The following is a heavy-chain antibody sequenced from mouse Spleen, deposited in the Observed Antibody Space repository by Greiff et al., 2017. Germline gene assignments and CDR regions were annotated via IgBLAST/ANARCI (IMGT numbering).Heavy chain of an antibody. J-gene: IGHJ3*01. D-gene: IGHD4-1*01. Sequence: DVKLQESGGGLVKLGGSLKLSCAASGFTFSSYAMSWVRQTPEKRLEWVATISSGGGNTYYPDSVKGRFTISRDNAKNTLYLQMSSLKSEDTAMYYCARRRTGKGFAYWGQGTLVTVSA. CDR1: GFTFSSYA. CDR3: ARRRTGKGFAY. CDR2: ISSGGGNT. V-gene: IGHV5-9*04.